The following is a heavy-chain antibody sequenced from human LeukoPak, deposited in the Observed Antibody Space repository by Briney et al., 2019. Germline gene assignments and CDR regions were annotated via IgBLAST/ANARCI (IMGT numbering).Heavy chain of an antibody. J-gene: IGHJ5*02. V-gene: IGHV3-74*01. Sequence: GGSLRLSCAASGFTFSSYWMHWVRQAPGKGLVWVSRINSDGSSTSYADSVKGRFTISRDNAKNTLYLQMNSLRAEDTAVYYCARDVDFGSGVYWFDPWGQGTLVTVSS. D-gene: IGHD2-15*01. CDR3: ARDVDFGSGVYWFDP. CDR2: INSDGSST. CDR1: GFTFSSYW.